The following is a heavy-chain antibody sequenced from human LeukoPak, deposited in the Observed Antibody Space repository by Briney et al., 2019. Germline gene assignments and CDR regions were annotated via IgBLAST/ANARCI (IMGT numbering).Heavy chain of an antibody. CDR2: IYYTGNT. D-gene: IGHD3-3*01. Sequence: KPSETLSLTCTVSGGSFSSYYWSWIRQPPGKGLEWIGYIYYTGNTKYSPSLKSRVTISLDTSKNQFSLTLNSVAAADTAVYFCARAGSGNRGNTDVWGKGTTVTVS. V-gene: IGHV4-59*01. CDR1: GGSFSSYY. CDR3: ARAGSGNRGNTDV. J-gene: IGHJ6*03.